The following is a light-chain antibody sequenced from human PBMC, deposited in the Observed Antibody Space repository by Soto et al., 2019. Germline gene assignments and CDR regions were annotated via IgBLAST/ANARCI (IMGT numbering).Light chain of an antibody. CDR1: LRVYDSY. CDR3: QQYNDWPPA. CDR2: GAS. Sequence: EIVLTQSPGTLSLSPGERATLSCRASLRVYDSYLAWYQQKPGQPPKLLIYGASTRATGIPDRFRGSGSGTEFTLTIDSLQSEDFAVYYCQQYNDWPPAFGGGTKVDIK. J-gene: IGKJ4*01. V-gene: IGKV3D-15*01.